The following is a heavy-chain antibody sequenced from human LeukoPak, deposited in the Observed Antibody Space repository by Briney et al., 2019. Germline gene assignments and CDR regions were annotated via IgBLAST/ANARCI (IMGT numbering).Heavy chain of an antibody. V-gene: IGHV4-38-2*02. Sequence: SETLSLTCTVSGYSISSGYYWAWIRQPPGKGLEWIGTIYHSGSTYYNPSLKGRVTISVDTSKNQFSLKLTSVTAADTAVYYCARVRGYCSSTICYRYYFDYWGQGTLVTVSS. D-gene: IGHD2-2*01. CDR1: GYSISSGYY. J-gene: IGHJ4*02. CDR2: IYHSGST. CDR3: ARVRGYCSSTICYRYYFDY.